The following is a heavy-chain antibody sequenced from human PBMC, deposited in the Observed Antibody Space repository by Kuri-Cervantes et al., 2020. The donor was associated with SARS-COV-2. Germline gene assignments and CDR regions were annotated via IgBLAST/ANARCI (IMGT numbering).Heavy chain of an antibody. CDR2: ISSSSSYI. CDR3: ASEDSGSYFRGRGMFDP. J-gene: IGHJ5*02. D-gene: IGHD1-26*01. CDR1: GFTFSSYS. V-gene: IGHV3-21*01. Sequence: GESLKISCAASGFTFSSYSMNWVRQAPGKGLEWVSSISSSSSYIYYADSVKGRFTISRDNAKNSLYLQMNSLRAKDTAVYYCASEDSGSYFRGRGMFDPWGQGTLVTVSS.